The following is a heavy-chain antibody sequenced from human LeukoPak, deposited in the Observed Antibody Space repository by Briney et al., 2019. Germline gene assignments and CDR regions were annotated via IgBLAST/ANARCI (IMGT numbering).Heavy chain of an antibody. V-gene: IGHV3-23*01. CDR3: AKRYSDGGFDP. D-gene: IGHD3-10*01. J-gene: IGHJ5*02. CDR1: GLTFSNSA. Sequence: GGSLRLSCVASGLTFSNSAMTWVSQGQGKGLGWGSSIRGETNHTYYSDSVKGRFTVSRDNSKNTVFLQMNDLTIEDTAIYYCAKRYSDGGFDPWGQGTLVTVSS. CDR2: IRGETNHT.